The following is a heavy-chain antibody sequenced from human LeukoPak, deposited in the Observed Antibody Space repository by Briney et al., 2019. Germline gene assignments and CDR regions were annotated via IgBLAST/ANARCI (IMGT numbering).Heavy chain of an antibody. CDR1: GFTFSSYA. CDR2: ISYDGSNK. CDR3: ARGMRDGYNGH. V-gene: IGHV3-30-3*01. Sequence: GGSLRLSCAASGFTFSSYAMHWVRQAPGKGLEWVAVISYDGSNKYYADSVKGRFTISRDNSKNTLYLQMNSLRAEDTAVYYCARGMRDGYNGHWGQGTLVTVSS. D-gene: IGHD5-24*01. J-gene: IGHJ4*02.